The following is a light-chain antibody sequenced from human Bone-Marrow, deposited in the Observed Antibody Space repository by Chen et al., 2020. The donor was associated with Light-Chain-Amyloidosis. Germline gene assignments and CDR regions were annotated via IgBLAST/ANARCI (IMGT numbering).Light chain of an antibody. V-gene: IGLV3-21*02. CDR2: DDS. CDR1: NIGSTS. J-gene: IGLJ3*02. Sequence: SYVLTHPSSGSVAPGQTAPIACGGNNIGSTSVHWYQQTPGQAPLLVVYDDSDRPSGIPERLSGSNSGNTATLTISRVEAGDEADYYCQVWDRSSDRPVFGGGTKLTVL. CDR3: QVWDRSSDRPV.